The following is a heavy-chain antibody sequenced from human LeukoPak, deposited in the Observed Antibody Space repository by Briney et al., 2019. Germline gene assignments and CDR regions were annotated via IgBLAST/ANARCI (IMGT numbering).Heavy chain of an antibody. CDR3: ARDRDNNILTGYLDF. J-gene: IGHJ4*02. Sequence: GGSLRLSCAASGFIFSSYAVHWVRQAPGKGLEWVAVILYDGNNKYYADSATGRFTISRDNSKNTLYLQVNSLRVEDTAVYYCARDRDNNILTGYLDFWGQGTLVTVSS. CDR1: GFIFSSYA. D-gene: IGHD3-9*01. V-gene: IGHV3-30-3*01. CDR2: ILYDGNNK.